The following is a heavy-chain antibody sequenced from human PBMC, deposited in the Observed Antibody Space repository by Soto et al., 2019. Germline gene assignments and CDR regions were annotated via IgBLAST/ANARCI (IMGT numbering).Heavy chain of an antibody. V-gene: IGHV4-34*01. J-gene: IGHJ5*02. CDR1: GGSFIDYY. D-gene: IGHD2-15*01. CDR3: ARGRSLRPILSSRPQFGRSWFVP. CDR2: INHGGAT. Sequence: SETLSLTCAVYGGSFIDYYWSWLRQSPGGGLEWVGGINHGGATDYNPSLKSRVIISIDTPKNQFSLELDSVTAADTAVYYCARGRSLRPILSSRPQFGRSWFVPWGPGTLVTVSS.